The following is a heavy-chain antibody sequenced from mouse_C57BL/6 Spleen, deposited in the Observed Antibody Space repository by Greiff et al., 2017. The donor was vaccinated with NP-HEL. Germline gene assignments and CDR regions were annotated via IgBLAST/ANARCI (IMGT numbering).Heavy chain of an antibody. CDR3: AREGDYDSAWFAY. J-gene: IGHJ3*01. CDR1: GFSLTSYG. V-gene: IGHV2-6*03. CDR2: IWSDGST. Sequence: VQVVESGPGLVAPSQSLSITCTVSGFSLTSYGVHWVRQPPGKGLEWLVVIWSDGSTTYNSALKSRLSISKDNSKSQVFLKMNSLQTDDTAMYYCAREGDYDSAWFAYWGQGTLVTVSA. D-gene: IGHD2-4*01.